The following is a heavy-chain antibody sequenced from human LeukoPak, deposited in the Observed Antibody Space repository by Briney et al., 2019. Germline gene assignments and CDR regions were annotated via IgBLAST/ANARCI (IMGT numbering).Heavy chain of an antibody. V-gene: IGHV4-59*01. D-gene: IGHD2/OR15-2a*01. J-gene: IGHJ3*02. Sequence: SETLSLTCTVSGGSIGSYYWSWIRQPPGKGLEWIGYIYYSGSTNYNPSLKSRVTISVDTSKNQFSLKLSSVTAADTAVYYCAGAFYDAFDIWGQGTMVTVSS. CDR1: GGSIGSYY. CDR3: AGAFYDAFDI. CDR2: IYYSGST.